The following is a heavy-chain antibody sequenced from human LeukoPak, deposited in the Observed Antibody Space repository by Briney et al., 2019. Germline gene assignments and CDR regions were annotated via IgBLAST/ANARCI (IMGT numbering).Heavy chain of an antibody. J-gene: IGHJ4*02. CDR1: GLTFSSYA. Sequence: PRKTLRLSCAVSGLTFSSYAMHRVPQAPGKGLKSVGVISYDGSNKYYTATVNGRFTISRDDSKTALYLQMNSLRAEDTVVYYCASECASYYDILTAYYPDDYWGQGTLVTVSS. D-gene: IGHD3-9*01. CDR2: ISYDGSNK. V-gene: IGHV3-30-3*01. CDR3: ASECASYYDILTAYYPDDY.